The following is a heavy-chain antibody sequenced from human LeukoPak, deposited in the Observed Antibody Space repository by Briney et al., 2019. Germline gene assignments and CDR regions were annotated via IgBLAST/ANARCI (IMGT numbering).Heavy chain of an antibody. V-gene: IGHV6-1*01. CDR3: ARTYDGDMDV. D-gene: IGHD3-16*01. Sequence: SQTLSLTCVISGDSVSSNGESWNWIRQSPSRGLEWLGRTYYRSKWYNDYAVSVKSRITINPDTSKNQFSLQLNSVTPEDTAVYYCARTYDGDMDVWGKGTTVTVSS. CDR1: GDSVSSNGES. J-gene: IGHJ6*03. CDR2: TYYRSKWYN.